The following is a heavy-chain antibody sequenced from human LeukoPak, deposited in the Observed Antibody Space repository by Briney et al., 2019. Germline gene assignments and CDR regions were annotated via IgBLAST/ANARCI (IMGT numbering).Heavy chain of an antibody. CDR2: INPNSGGT. CDR3: ARLIIAVAGTAIDY. V-gene: IGHV1-2*06. J-gene: IGHJ4*02. CDR1: GYTFTGYY. D-gene: IGHD6-19*01. Sequence: ASVKVSCKASGYTFTGYYMHWVRQAPGQGREWMGRINPNSGGTNYAQKFQGRVTMTRDTSISTAYMELSRLRSDDTAVYYCARLIIAVAGTAIDYWGQGTLVTVSS.